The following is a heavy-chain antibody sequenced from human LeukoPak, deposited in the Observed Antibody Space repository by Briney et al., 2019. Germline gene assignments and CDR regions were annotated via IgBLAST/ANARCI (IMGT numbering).Heavy chain of an antibody. Sequence: PSETLSLTCTVSGASFTDYYWSWIRQPVGGGLEWIGHIWTSERTNYNPSLKSRVTMSVDTSKNQLSLKLSSVTAADTAVYYCARDEGNWFDPWGQGTLVTVSS. CDR1: GASFTDYY. CDR2: IWTSERT. J-gene: IGHJ5*02. CDR3: ARDEGNWFDP. V-gene: IGHV4-4*07.